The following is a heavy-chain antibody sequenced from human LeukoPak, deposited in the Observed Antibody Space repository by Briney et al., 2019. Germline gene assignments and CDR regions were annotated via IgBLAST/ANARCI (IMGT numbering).Heavy chain of an antibody. Sequence: GASVTVSCTASGYTFTSYDINWVRQATGQGLEWMGWMNPNSGNTGYAQKFQGRVTMTRNTSISTAYMELSSLRSEDTAVYYCARDTTVTKKYYYYYYGMDVWGQGTTVTVSS. CDR1: GYTFTSYD. V-gene: IGHV1-8*01. J-gene: IGHJ6*02. CDR2: MNPNSGNT. D-gene: IGHD4-17*01. CDR3: ARDTTVTKKYYYYYYGMDV.